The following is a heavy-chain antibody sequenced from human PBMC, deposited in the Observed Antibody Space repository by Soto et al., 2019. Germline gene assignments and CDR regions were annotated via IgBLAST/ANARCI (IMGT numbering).Heavy chain of an antibody. CDR1: GYTFTRYD. V-gene: IGHV1-8*01. CDR3: VREHRKPPWGWFAH. CDR2: MNPNSGNT. J-gene: IGHJ5*02. Sequence: ASLKVCCTSSGYTFTRYDINWVRHATGRGLEWMGWMNPNSGNTGYAQKFQGRVTMTRNTSISTAYMELSSLRTDDTAVYYCVREHRKPPWGWFAHWGQGTLVPGSS. D-gene: IGHD1-26*01.